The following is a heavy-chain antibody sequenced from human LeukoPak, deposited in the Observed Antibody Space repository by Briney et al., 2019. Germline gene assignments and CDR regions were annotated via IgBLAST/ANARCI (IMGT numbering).Heavy chain of an antibody. J-gene: IGHJ4*02. Sequence: ASVKVSCKASGYSFTSYYMHWVRQAPGQGLEWMGIINPSGGSTSYAQKFQGRVTMTRDMSTSTVYMELSSLRSDDTAVYYCAVMVRGGYWGQGTLVTVSS. V-gene: IGHV1-46*01. CDR1: GYSFTSYY. CDR3: AVMVRGGY. D-gene: IGHD3-10*01. CDR2: INPSGGST.